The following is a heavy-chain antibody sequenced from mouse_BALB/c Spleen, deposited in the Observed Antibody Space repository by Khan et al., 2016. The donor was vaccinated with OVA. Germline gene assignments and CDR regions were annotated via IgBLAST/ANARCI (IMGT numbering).Heavy chain of an antibody. D-gene: IGHD1-1*01. Sequence: VQLKESGPGLVKPSQSLSLTCSVTGQSSTSGYSWNWIRQFPGNKLECMGYIRFDGKSIYNPSLKNRISITRDTSNNQFFLKLNSVTTEDTATYVCARDYYGSSFFDYWGQGTTLTVSS. V-gene: IGHV3-6*02. CDR1: GQSSTSGYS. J-gene: IGHJ2*01. CDR2: IRFDGKS. CDR3: ARDYYGSSFFDY.